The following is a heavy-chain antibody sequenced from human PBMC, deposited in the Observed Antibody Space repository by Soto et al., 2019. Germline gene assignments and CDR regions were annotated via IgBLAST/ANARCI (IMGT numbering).Heavy chain of an antibody. J-gene: IGHJ4*02. CDR1: GFTFSGSA. CDR2: IRNKANTYAT. V-gene: IGHV3-73*01. D-gene: IGHD3-22*01. Sequence: GGSLRLSCAASGFTFSGSAMHWVRQASGKGLEWVGRIRNKANTYATEYAASVKGRFTISRDDSKNTAYLQMNSLKTEDTAVYYCTPYYYDTSGSLVNDWGQGTLVTVSS. CDR3: TPYYYDTSGSLVND.